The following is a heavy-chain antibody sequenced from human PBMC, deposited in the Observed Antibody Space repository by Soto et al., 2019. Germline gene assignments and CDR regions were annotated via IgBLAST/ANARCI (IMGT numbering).Heavy chain of an antibody. CDR3: ARVGPWVPYYYDSSPYTFENWFDP. CDR2: INHNGIT. CDR1: GGSVSSGGYY. J-gene: IGHJ5*02. V-gene: IGHV4-39*02. D-gene: IGHD3-22*01. Sequence: SETLSLTCTVSGGSVSSGGYYWSWFRQPPGKGLEWVGKINHNGITYYNSSLNSRVTLSIDMTNNHVSLILNSVTAADTAVYYCARVGPWVPYYYDSSPYTFENWFDPWGQGTLVTVSS.